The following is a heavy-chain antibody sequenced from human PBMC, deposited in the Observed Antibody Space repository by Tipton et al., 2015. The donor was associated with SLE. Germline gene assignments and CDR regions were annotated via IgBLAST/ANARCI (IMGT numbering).Heavy chain of an antibody. CDR1: GGSFSGYY. J-gene: IGHJ4*02. CDR2: IYYSGST. D-gene: IGHD1-7*01. V-gene: IGHV4-34*01. CDR3: ARGWDYLDQAGIDY. Sequence: TLSLTCAVYGGSFSGYYWSWIRQPPGKGLEWIGYIYYSGSTYYNPSLKSRVTISVDTSKNQFSLKLSSVTAADTAVYYCARGWDYLDQAGIDYWGQGTPVTVSS.